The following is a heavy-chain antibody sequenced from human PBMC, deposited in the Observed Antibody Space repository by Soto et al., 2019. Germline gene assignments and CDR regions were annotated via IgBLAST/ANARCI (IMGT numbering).Heavy chain of an antibody. V-gene: IGHV3-23*01. CDR1: GFTFSSYA. CDR3: AKGARTKGDYYGMDV. Sequence: GGSLRLSCAASGFTFSSYAMSWVRQPPAKGLEWVSVVSGSGDSTNYADSVKGRFTISGDNSKNTLYLQMDSLRAEDTAIYYCAKGARTKGDYYGMDVWGQGTTVTVSS. D-gene: IGHD6-6*01. J-gene: IGHJ6*02. CDR2: VSGSGDST.